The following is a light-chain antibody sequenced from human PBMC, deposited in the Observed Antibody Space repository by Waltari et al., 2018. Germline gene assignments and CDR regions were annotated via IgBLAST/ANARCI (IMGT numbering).Light chain of an antibody. CDR1: QSVRSD. CDR2: EAT. Sequence: RVMTQSPASLSVSPGERVTLSCRASQSVRSDLAWFQQKPGRAPSLLIHEATTRVPGIPPRFSASGSGTEFTLTISSLQSEDFAIYYCQQYNDWPYTFGQGSKLEIK. J-gene: IGKJ2*01. V-gene: IGKV3D-15*01. CDR3: QQYNDWPYT.